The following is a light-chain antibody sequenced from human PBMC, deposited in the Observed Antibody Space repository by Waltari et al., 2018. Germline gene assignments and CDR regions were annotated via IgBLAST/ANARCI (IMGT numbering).Light chain of an antibody. V-gene: IGKV1-NL1*01. CDR2: SAS. CDR1: QDISSS. Sequence: DIQMTQSPSSLSASVGDRVPITCRASQDISSSLAWFQQRPGKASNLLLYSASTLQSGVPSRFSGSGSGTDYTLTISSLQPEDFVTYYCQQYFIYPHTFGQGTKLEIK. CDR3: QQYFIYPHT. J-gene: IGKJ2*01.